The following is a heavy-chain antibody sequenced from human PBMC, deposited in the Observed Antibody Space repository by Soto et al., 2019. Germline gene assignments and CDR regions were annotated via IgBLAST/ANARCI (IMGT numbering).Heavy chain of an antibody. CDR2: IYYSGST. J-gene: IGHJ5*02. V-gene: IGHV4-59*01. CDR1: GGSISSYY. CDR3: AKVNDFWTGYHSTNWFDP. D-gene: IGHD3-3*01. Sequence: SETLSLTCAGSGGSISSYYWSWIRQPPGKGLEWIGYIYYSGSTNYNPSLKSRVTISVDTSKNQFSLKLSSVTAADTAVYYCAKVNDFWTGYHSTNWFDPRGQGTLVTVSS.